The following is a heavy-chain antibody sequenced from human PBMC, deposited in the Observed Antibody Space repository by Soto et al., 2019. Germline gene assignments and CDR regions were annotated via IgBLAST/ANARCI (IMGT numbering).Heavy chain of an antibody. V-gene: IGHV4-39*01. D-gene: IGHD3-10*01. CDR3: ARHLKAGSPYYYYYYYMDV. CDR2: IYYSGST. CDR1: GGSISSSSYY. Sequence: TLSLTCTVSGGSISSSSYYWGWIRQPPGKGLEWIGSIYYSGSTYYNPSLKSRVTISVDTSKNQFSLKLSSVTAADTAVYYCARHLKAGSPYYYYYYYMDVWGKGTTVTVSS. J-gene: IGHJ6*03.